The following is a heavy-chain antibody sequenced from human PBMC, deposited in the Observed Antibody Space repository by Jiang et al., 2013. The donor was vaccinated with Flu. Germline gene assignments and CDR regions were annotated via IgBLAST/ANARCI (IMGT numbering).Heavy chain of an antibody. J-gene: IGHJ4*02. CDR2: IYYSGST. D-gene: IGHD3-10*01. CDR1: GGSISSGDYY. CDR3: ARVEIRHGPIGGY. Sequence: GSGLVKPSQTLSLTCTVSGGSISSGDYYWSWIRQPPGKGLEWIGYIYYSGSTYYNPSLKSRVTISVDTSKNQFSLKLSSVTAADTAVYYCARVEIRHGPIGGYWGQGTLVTVSS. V-gene: IGHV4-30-4*01.